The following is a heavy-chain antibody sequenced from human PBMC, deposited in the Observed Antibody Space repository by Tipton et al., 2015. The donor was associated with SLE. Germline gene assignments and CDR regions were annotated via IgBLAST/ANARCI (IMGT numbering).Heavy chain of an antibody. J-gene: IGHJ5*02. CDR3: ARDSSGWHNWFDP. D-gene: IGHD6-19*01. CDR2: INAGNGNT. V-gene: IGHV1-3*01. Sequence: QPGAEVKKPGASVKVSCKASGYTFTSYAMHWVRQAPGQRLEWMGWINAGNGNTKYSQKFQGRVTITRDTSASTAYMELSSLRSEDTAVYYCARDSSGWHNWFDPWGQGTLVAVSS. CDR1: GYTFTSYA.